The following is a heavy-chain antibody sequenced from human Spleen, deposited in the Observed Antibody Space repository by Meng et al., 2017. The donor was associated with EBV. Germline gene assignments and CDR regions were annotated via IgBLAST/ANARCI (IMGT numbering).Heavy chain of an antibody. Sequence: HSGAGVRRPVASVNISCNASGYTLTSNYFHLVRHIPGQGLEWMGMINPSGDTTSYSQKFHGRVSLTRGTSTSTVYIELSSLTSDDTAICFCSRAELNWNYNFWGQGTLVTVSS. D-gene: IGHD1-7*01. J-gene: IGHJ4*02. V-gene: IGHV1-46*01. CDR3: SRAELNWNYNF. CDR2: INPSGDTT. CDR1: GYTLTSNY.